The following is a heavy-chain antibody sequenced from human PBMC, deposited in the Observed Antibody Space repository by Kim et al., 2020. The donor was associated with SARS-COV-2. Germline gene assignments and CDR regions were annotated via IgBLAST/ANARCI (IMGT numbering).Heavy chain of an antibody. D-gene: IGHD6-25*01. V-gene: IGHV3-23*01. Sequence: SLRLSCEASGFPFSTYTMSWVRQAPGPFLEWFSAIIGIDDNTNYADSVKVRFTISSYNSPNTLHLQMNLLRVDSPAVSSFVNTPRLDPFGQAALVT. CDR3: VNTPRLDP. CDR2: IIGIDDNT. CDR1: GFPFSTYT. J-gene: IGHJ5*02.